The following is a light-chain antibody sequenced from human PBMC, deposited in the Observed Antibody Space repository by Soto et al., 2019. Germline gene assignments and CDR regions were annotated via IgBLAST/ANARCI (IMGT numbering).Light chain of an antibody. CDR1: TSNIGSNY. Sequence: QSVLTQPPSVSAAPGQKVTISCSGSTSNIGSNYVAWYQHLPGTAPTLLIYDNHQRPSGVPDRFSGSKSGTSASLGISGLQPEDEADYYCASWDNSLNGLVFGGGTKLTVL. V-gene: IGLV1-51*01. CDR3: ASWDNSLNGLV. CDR2: DNH. J-gene: IGLJ3*02.